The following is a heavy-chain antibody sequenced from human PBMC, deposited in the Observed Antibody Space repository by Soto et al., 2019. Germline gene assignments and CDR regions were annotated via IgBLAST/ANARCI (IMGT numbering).Heavy chain of an antibody. CDR2: TYYRSKWYI. Sequence: PSQTLSLTCAISGDSVSSNSAAWNWIRQSPSRGLEWLGRTYYRSKWYIDYAVSVKSRISINPDTSKNQFSLQLNSVTPDDTAVYYCARDKGYLLYNWFDPWGQGTRVTVS. CDR1: GDSVSSNSAA. J-gene: IGHJ5*02. D-gene: IGHD3-10*01. CDR3: ARDKGYLLYNWFDP. V-gene: IGHV6-1*01.